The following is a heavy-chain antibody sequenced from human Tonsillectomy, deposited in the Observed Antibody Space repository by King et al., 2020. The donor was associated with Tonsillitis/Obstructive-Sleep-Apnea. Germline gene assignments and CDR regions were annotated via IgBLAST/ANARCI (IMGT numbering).Heavy chain of an antibody. Sequence: VQLVESGAEVKKPGESLKISCKGSGYSFTSYWIGWVRQMPGKVLEWMGIIYPGDSDTRYSPSFQGQVTISADKSISTAYLQWSSLKASDTAMYYCARLSTGKLGATTNWFDPWGQGTLVTVSS. J-gene: IGHJ5*02. V-gene: IGHV5-51*01. D-gene: IGHD1-26*01. CDR2: IYPGDSDT. CDR1: GYSFTSYW. CDR3: ARLSTGKLGATTNWFDP.